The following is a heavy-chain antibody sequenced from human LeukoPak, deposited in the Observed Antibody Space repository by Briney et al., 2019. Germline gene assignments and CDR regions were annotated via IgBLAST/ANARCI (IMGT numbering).Heavy chain of an antibody. V-gene: IGHV3-21*01. CDR1: GFTFSSYA. Sequence: GGSLRLSCAASGFTFSSYAMNWVRQAPGKGLEWVSSISTSSSYIYYADSVKGRFTISRDNAKNSLYLQMNSLRAEDTAVYYCARGSEWELLSCDFWGQGTVVTVSS. CDR3: ARGSEWELLSCDF. J-gene: IGHJ4*02. CDR2: ISTSSSYI. D-gene: IGHD1-26*01.